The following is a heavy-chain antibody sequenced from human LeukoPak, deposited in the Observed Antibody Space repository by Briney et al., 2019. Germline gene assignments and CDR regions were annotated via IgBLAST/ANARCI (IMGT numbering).Heavy chain of an antibody. CDR3: ARRSYCSSTSCYSSYYYYYGMDV. D-gene: IGHD2-2*01. CDR2: IYPGDSDT. CDR1: GYSFTSYW. Sequence: GESLKISCKGSGYSFTSYWIGWVRQMPGKGLEWMGIIYPGDSDTRYSPSFQGQVTISADKSISTAYLQWSSLKASDTAMYYCARRSYCSSTSCYSSYYYYYGMDVWGKGTTVTVSP. J-gene: IGHJ6*04. V-gene: IGHV5-51*01.